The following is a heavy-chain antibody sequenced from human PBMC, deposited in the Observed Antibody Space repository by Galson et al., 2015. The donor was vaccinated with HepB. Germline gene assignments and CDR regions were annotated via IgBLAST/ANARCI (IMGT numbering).Heavy chain of an antibody. CDR1: GDSVSSNSAA. Sequence: CAISGDSVSSNSAAWNWIRQSPSRGLEWLGRTYYRSKWDNDYAESMKGRITINPDTSKNQFSLQLNSVTPEDTAVYYCASYHLGTSYAFDIWGQGTLVTVSS. CDR3: ASYHLGTSYAFDI. J-gene: IGHJ3*02. V-gene: IGHV6-1*01. CDR2: TYYRSKWDN. D-gene: IGHD1-14*01.